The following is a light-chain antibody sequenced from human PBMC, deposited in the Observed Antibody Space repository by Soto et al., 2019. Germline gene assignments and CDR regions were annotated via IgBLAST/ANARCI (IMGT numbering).Light chain of an antibody. Sequence: EILLTQSPATLSVSPGETVTLSCRASQNVLSDLAWYQQKPGQAPRLLVYGATTRATDAPAKFRGSGSGTEFSLTISSLQSEDFAVYYCQQFRNWPWTFGQGTKVEVK. CDR1: QNVLSD. CDR3: QQFRNWPWT. CDR2: GAT. J-gene: IGKJ1*01. V-gene: IGKV3-15*01.